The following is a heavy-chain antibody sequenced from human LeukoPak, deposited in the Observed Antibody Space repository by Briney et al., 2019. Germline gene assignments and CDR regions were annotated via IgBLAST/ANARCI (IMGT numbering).Heavy chain of an antibody. CDR3: SRGQQVVSYYFDY. Sequence: GGSLRLSCTASGFTFDYYAMSWFRQAPGKGLEGIGFIRTKAYGGTTDYAASVKGRFTISKDDSKSIAYLQMNSLKTEDTAVYYCSRGQQVVSYYFDYWGQGTLVTVSS. CDR2: IRTKAYGGTT. D-gene: IGHD6-13*01. J-gene: IGHJ4*02. CDR1: GFTFDYYA. V-gene: IGHV3-49*03.